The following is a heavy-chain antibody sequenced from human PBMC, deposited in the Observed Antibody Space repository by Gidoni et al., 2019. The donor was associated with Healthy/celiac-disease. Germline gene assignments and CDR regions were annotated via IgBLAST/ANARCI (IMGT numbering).Heavy chain of an antibody. CDR3: ARRGSPAGDFDY. CDR1: GGSISSSSSY. Sequence: QLQLQESGPGLVQPSETVSLTCSVSGGSISSSSSYWGWIRQPPGKGLAWIGSIYYSGRTYYNPSLKSRVNISVDTSKNQFSRKRSFVNAADTAVYYCARRGSPAGDFDYWGQGTLVTVSS. CDR2: IYYSGRT. V-gene: IGHV4-39*01. D-gene: IGHD3-10*01. J-gene: IGHJ4*02.